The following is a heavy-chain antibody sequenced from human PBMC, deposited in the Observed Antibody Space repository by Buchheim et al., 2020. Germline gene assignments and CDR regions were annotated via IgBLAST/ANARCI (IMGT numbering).Heavy chain of an antibody. CDR3: ASSRPGPYSGYAY. Sequence: QVQLQQWGAGLLKPSETLSLTCAVYGGSFSGYYWSGIRQPPGKGLEWIGEINHSGSTNYNPSLKSRVTISADTSKNQFSLKLSSVTAADTAVYYCASSRPGPYSGYAYWGQGTL. CDR1: GGSFSGYY. V-gene: IGHV4-34*01. J-gene: IGHJ4*02. CDR2: INHSGST. D-gene: IGHD5-12*01.